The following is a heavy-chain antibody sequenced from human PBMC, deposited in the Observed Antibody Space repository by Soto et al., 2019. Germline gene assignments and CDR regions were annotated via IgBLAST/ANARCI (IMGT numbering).Heavy chain of an antibody. CDR3: ARQMFIGGMDV. CDR1: GASISSYY. D-gene: IGHD2-15*01. CDR2: IYYSGST. V-gene: IGHV4-59*08. J-gene: IGHJ6*02. Sequence: QVQLQESGPGLVKPSETLSLTCTVSGASISSYYWSWIRQPPGKGLEWIGYIYYSGSTNYNPSLKGRVPISADTSKNQFSLRLSSVTAADTAMYHCARQMFIGGMDVWGQGTTVTVSS.